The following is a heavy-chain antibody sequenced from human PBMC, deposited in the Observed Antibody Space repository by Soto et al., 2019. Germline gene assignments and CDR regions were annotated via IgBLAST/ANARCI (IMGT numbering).Heavy chain of an antibody. CDR1: GFTFSSYW. Sequence: ESGGGLVQPGGSLRLSCAASGFTFSSYWMSWVRQAPGKGLEWVANIKQDGSEKYYVDSVKGRFTISRDNAKNSLYLQMNSLRAEDTAVYYCARRRGSRRDNWFDPWGQGTLVTVSS. CDR2: IKQDGSEK. D-gene: IGHD5-12*01. CDR3: ARRRGSRRDNWFDP. J-gene: IGHJ5*02. V-gene: IGHV3-7*01.